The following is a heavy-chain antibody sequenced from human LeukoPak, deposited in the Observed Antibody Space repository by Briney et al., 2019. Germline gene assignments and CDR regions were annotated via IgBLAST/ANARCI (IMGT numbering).Heavy chain of an antibody. CDR1: GGSISSYY. D-gene: IGHD3-9*01. CDR2: IYYSGTT. CDR3: ARFEGYDFLTGYAYYSDY. V-gene: IGHV4-59*13. J-gene: IGHJ4*02. Sequence: PSETLSLTCTVSGGSISSYYWSWIRQPPGKEVEWIGYIYYSGTTNYNPSLKSRVTISVDASKNQFSLKVTSVTAADTAVYYCARFEGYDFLTGYAYYSDYWGQGTLVTVSS.